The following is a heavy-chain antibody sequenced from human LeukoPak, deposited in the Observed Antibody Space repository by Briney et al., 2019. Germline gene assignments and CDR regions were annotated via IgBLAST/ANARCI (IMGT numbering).Heavy chain of an antibody. CDR1: GFTFSSYS. CDR3: ARDRGDGYFDY. D-gene: IGHD5-24*01. Sequence: KSGGSLRLSCAASGFTFSSYSMNWVRQAPGKGLEWVSSISSSSSYIYYADSVKGRFTVSRDNAKNSLYLQMNSLRAEDTAVYYCARDRGDGYFDYWGQGTLVTVSS. CDR2: ISSSSSYI. J-gene: IGHJ4*02. V-gene: IGHV3-21*01.